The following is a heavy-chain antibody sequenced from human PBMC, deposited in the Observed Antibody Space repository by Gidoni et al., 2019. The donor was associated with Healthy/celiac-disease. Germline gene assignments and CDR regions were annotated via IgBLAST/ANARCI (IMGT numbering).Heavy chain of an antibody. CDR3: AREGTVTRHFGY. Sequence: QFQLVQSGAVVKKPGSSVKVPCKASGGTFSSYTISWVRQAPGQGLEWMGRIIPRIGIASDAKEYQGRVTITANKSTSKAYMKLSSLRSKDTAVYYCAREGTVTRHFGYWGQGTLVTVSS. V-gene: IGHV1-69*08. D-gene: IGHD1-1*01. CDR1: GGTFSSYT. CDR2: IIPRIGIA. J-gene: IGHJ4*02.